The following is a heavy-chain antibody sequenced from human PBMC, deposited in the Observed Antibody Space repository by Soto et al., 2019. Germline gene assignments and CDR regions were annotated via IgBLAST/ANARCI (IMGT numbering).Heavy chain of an antibody. J-gene: IGHJ4*02. D-gene: IGHD3-10*01. CDR3: ARVPPWGNSAGDYYIQHYDS. V-gene: IGHV1-69*13. CDR2: ISPIFGSA. Sequence: SVKVSCKAFGGAFSSNAISWMRQAPGQGLEWIGTISPIFGSAAYAQRFQGRVTITADVPTNTAYMELSSLRSEDTAVYYCARVPPWGNSAGDYYIQHYDSWGQGTPVTVSS. CDR1: GGAFSSNA.